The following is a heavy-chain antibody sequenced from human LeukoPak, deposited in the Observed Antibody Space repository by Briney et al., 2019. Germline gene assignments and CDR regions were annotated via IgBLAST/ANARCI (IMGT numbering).Heavy chain of an antibody. CDR1: GFTFSSYV. J-gene: IGHJ3*02. V-gene: IGHV4-34*01. Sequence: GSLRLSCAASGFTFSSYVMSWIRQPPGKGLEWIGEINHSGSTNYNPSLKSRVTISVDTSKNQFSLKLSSVTAADTAVYYCARGGLRRRIDIWGQGTMVTVSS. CDR2: INHSGST. CDR3: ARGGLRRRIDI.